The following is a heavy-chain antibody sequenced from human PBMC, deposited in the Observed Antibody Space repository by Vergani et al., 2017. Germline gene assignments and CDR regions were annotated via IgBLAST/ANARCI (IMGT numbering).Heavy chain of an antibody. CDR1: GGSFSTGGQS. CDR2: IYTSGVT. V-gene: IGHV4-61*02. D-gene: IGHD3-10*01. Sequence: QVQLQESGPGLVKPSQTLSLTCTVSGGSFSTGGQSWTWLRQAAGKGLEWIGRIYTSGVTNYNPSLRSRATMSVDASKKQFSLKLTSVTAADTAVYYCARDGGEYDKDALDVWGQGTKVTV. J-gene: IGHJ3*01. CDR3: ARDGGEYDKDALDV.